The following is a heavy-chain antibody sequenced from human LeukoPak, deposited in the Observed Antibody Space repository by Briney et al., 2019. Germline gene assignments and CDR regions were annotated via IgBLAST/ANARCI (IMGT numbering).Heavy chain of an antibody. J-gene: IGHJ4*02. V-gene: IGHV3-30-3*01. D-gene: IGHD4-23*01. CDR1: GGSISSYY. Sequence: LSLTCTVSGGSISSYYWSWIRQPPGKGLEWVAVISYDGSNKYYADSVKGRFTISRDNSKNTLYLQMNSLRAEDTAVYYCARDERFRTVVEGYWGQGTLVTVSS. CDR3: ARDERFRTVVEGY. CDR2: ISYDGSNK.